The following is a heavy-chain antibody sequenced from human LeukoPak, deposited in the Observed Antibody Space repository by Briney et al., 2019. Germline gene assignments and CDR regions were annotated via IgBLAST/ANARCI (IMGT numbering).Heavy chain of an antibody. Sequence: PGGSLRLSCAASGFTFSSYNMNWVRQAPGKGLEWVSSISSSSDYIYYADSVKGRFTISRDNAKNSLYLQMNSPRAEDTAVYYCARVKTYGRYFDFWGQGTLVTVSS. CDR1: GFTFSSYN. CDR2: ISSSSDYI. J-gene: IGHJ4*02. D-gene: IGHD3-10*01. V-gene: IGHV3-21*04. CDR3: ARVKTYGRYFDF.